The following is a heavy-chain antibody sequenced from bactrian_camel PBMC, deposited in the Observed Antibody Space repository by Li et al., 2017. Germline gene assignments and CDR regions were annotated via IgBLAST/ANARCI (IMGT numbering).Heavy chain of an antibody. V-gene: IGHV3S1*01. D-gene: IGHD1*01. Sequence: HVQLVESGGGSVQTGGSLGLSCIVSGFTYTNYCMGWFRQAPGKEREGVAAIYTGGEVTSYADSAKGRLTISLSRDDGKYMVYLQMDSLKPEDTAMYYCAAGSKCIAPFDRKYYYDGKCLDSSEYKYWGQGTQVTVS. CDR1: GFTYTNYC. J-gene: IGHJ4*01. CDR2: IYTGGEVT. CDR3: AAGSKCIAPFDRKYYYDGKCLDSSEYKY.